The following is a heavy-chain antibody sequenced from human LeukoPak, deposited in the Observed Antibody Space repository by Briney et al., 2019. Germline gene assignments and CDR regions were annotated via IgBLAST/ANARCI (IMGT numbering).Heavy chain of an antibody. Sequence: ASVKVSCKVSGYTLTELSMHWVRQAPGKGLEWMGGFDPEDGETIYAQKFQGRVTMTEDTSTDTAYMELSSLRSEDTAVYYCARGNLFYSSSWYEDAFDIWGQGTMVTVSS. CDR2: FDPEDGET. D-gene: IGHD6-13*01. V-gene: IGHV1-24*01. CDR3: ARGNLFYSSSWYEDAFDI. J-gene: IGHJ3*02. CDR1: GYTLTELS.